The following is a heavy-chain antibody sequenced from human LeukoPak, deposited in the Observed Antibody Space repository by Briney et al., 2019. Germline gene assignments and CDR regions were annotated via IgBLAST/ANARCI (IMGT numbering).Heavy chain of an antibody. Sequence: GCLRLSCVASGFTSSSYAMSWVRHALGGGLGWVSVISGSGGSTSYAESVKGRSTISRDKSENSIFQQMNSLTAEGTAVYYCAKCGSRPLFRYFDYWAEGALVTVSS. J-gene: IGHJ4*02. CDR2: ISGSGGST. D-gene: IGHD6-6*01. V-gene: IGHV3-23*01. CDR1: GFTSSSYA. CDR3: AKCGSRPLFRYFDY.